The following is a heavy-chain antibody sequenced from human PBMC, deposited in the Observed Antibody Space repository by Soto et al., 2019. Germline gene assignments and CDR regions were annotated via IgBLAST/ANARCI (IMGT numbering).Heavy chain of an antibody. J-gene: IGHJ4*02. CDR2: IIPIFGTA. Sequence: SVKVSCKASGGTFSSYAISWVRQAPGQGLEWMGGIIPIFGTANYAQKFQGRVTITADESTCTAYMELSSLRSEDTAVYYCARHRPSSSSWLDYWGQGTLVTVSS. CDR3: ARHRPSSSSWLDY. CDR1: GGTFSSYA. D-gene: IGHD6-13*01. V-gene: IGHV1-69*13.